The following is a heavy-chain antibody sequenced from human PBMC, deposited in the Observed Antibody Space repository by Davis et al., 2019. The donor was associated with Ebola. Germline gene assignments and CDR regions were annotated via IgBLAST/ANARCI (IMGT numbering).Heavy chain of an antibody. CDR3: ARDIVVVVDNSYYYYGMDV. V-gene: IGHV3-33*01. CDR1: GFTFSSYG. D-gene: IGHD2-15*01. Sequence: GESLKISCAASGFTFSSYGMHWVRQAPGKGLEWVAVIWYDGSNKYYADSVKGRFTISRDNSKNTLYLQMNSLRAEDTAVYYCARDIVVVVDNSYYYYGMDVWGLGTTVTVSS. CDR2: IWYDGSNK. J-gene: IGHJ6*02.